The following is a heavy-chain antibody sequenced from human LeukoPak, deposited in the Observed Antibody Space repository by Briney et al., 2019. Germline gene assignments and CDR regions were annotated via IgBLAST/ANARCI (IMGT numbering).Heavy chain of an antibody. CDR1: GGSFSGYY. D-gene: IGHD3/OR15-3a*01. CDR3: AGGRTKYDFWRGYRHYYYYGMDV. CDR2: INHSGST. Sequence: SETLSLTCAVYGGSFSGYYWSWIRQPPGKGLEWIGEINHSGSTNYNPSLKSRVTISVDTSKNQFSLKLSSVTAAEAAVYYCAGGRTKYDFWRGYRHYYYYGMDVWGQGTTVTVSS. J-gene: IGHJ6*02. V-gene: IGHV4-34*01.